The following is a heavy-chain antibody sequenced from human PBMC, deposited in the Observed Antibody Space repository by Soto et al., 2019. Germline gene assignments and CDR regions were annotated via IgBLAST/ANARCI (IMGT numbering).Heavy chain of an antibody. CDR1: GGSISSYY. J-gene: IGHJ5*02. D-gene: IGHD3-16*01. Sequence: SETLSLTCTVSGGSISSYYWSWIRQPPGKGLEWIGYIYYSGSTNYNPSLKSRVTISVDTSKNQFSLKLSSVTAADTAVYYCARRRGTWFDPWGQGTLVTVSS. CDR2: IYYSGST. CDR3: ARRRGTWFDP. V-gene: IGHV4-59*08.